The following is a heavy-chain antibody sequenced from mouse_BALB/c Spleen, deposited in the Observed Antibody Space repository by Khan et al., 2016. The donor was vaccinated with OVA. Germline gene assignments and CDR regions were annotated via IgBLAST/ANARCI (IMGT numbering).Heavy chain of an antibody. Sequence: VQLQQSGAELVKPGASVKLSCTASGFNIKDTYMHWVKQRPEQGLEWIGRIDPATGNIKYDPKFQGKATITADTSSNTAFLHLSSLSSEDTAVYYCARTEIHYYGAYTMDYWGQGTSVTVSP. CDR3: ARTEIHYYGAYTMDY. D-gene: IGHD1-2*01. J-gene: IGHJ4*01. CDR1: GFNIKDTY. CDR2: IDPATGNI. V-gene: IGHV14-3*02.